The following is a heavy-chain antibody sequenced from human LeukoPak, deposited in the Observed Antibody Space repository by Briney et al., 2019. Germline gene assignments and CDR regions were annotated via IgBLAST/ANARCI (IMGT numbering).Heavy chain of an antibody. CDR3: AKDRNGDYSWYFDY. CDR2: IRYAGINK. Sequence: GGSLRPSCATSGFTFSIYGMHWVRQAPGKGLEWVAFIRYAGINKYYADSVKGRFTISRDNSKNTLYLQMNNLRPNDTAVYYCAKDRNGDYSWYFDYWGQGTLVTVSS. J-gene: IGHJ4*02. V-gene: IGHV3-30*02. D-gene: IGHD4-17*01. CDR1: GFTFSIYG.